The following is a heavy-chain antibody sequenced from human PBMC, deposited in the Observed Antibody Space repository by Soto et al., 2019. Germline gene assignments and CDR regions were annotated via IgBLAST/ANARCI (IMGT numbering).Heavy chain of an antibody. V-gene: IGHV3-23*01. J-gene: IGHJ4*02. D-gene: IGHD6-19*01. CDR3: AKDPEGYSSGWYGDY. CDR2: ISGSGGST. Sequence: GALRLSCAASGFTFSSYAMSWVRQAPGKGLEWVSAISGSGGSTYYADSVKGRFTISRDNSKNTLYLQMNSLRAEDTAVYYCAKDPEGYSSGWYGDYWGQGTLVTVSS. CDR1: GFTFSSYA.